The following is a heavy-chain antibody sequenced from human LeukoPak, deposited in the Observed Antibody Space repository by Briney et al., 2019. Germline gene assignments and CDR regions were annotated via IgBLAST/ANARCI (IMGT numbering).Heavy chain of an antibody. V-gene: IGHV3-48*04. CDR1: GFTFSSYN. CDR2: ISSSGNTK. Sequence: GGSLRLSCAASGFTFSSYNMNWVRQAPGKGLEWVSYISSSGNTKYYADSVKGRFTISRDNAKNSLSLQMNSLRAEDTAVYYCARDGGSAWFFRYWGQGTLVTVSS. D-gene: IGHD6-19*01. CDR3: ARDGGSAWFFRY. J-gene: IGHJ4*02.